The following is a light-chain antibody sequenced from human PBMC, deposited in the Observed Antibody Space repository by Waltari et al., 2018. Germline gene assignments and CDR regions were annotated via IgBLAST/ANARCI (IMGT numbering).Light chain of an antibody. CDR3: MFWPSNVWV. V-gene: IGLV5-37*01. J-gene: IGLJ3*02. CDR1: SDINVGDFN. Sequence: QPVLTQPPSSSASPGESARLTCTLPSDINVGDFNIYWYQQKPGSPPRFLLYYNSDSEKAQGSGVPSLFSGSKDASANAGILLISGLQSEDDADYYCMFWPSNVWVFGGGTKLTVL. CDR2: YNSDSEK.